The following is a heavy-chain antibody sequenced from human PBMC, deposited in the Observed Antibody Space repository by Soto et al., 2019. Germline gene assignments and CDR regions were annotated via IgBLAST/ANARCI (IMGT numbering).Heavy chain of an antibody. J-gene: IGHJ6*02. CDR1: GYTFTSYY. Sequence: GASVKVSCKASGYTFTSYYMHWLRQAPGQGLEWMGIINPSGGSTSYAQKFQGRVTMTRDTSTSTVYMELSSLRSEDTAVYYCARGAKPIFGVVSRRSRYGMDVWGQGTTVTVSS. CDR3: ARGAKPIFGVVSRRSRYGMDV. CDR2: INPSGGST. D-gene: IGHD3-3*01. V-gene: IGHV1-46*01.